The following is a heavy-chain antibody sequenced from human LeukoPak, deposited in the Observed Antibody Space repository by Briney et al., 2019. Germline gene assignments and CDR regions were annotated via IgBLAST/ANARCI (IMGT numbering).Heavy chain of an antibody. CDR1: GGTFSSYA. J-gene: IGHJ5*02. D-gene: IGHD2-21*01. Sequence: SVKVSCKASGGTFSSYAISWVRQAPGQGLEWMGGIIPIFGTANYAQKFQGRVTITADESTSTAYMELRSLRSEDTAVYYCARGNWRPCGGDCYTYNWFDPWGQGTLVTVSS. CDR2: IIPIFGTA. V-gene: IGHV1-69*01. CDR3: ARGNWRPCGGDCYTYNWFDP.